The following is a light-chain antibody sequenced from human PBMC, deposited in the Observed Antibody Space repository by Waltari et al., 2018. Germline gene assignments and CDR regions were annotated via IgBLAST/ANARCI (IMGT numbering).Light chain of an antibody. CDR1: RSVTNN. J-gene: IGKJ2*01. Sequence: EIVMTQSPATLSVSPGERATPSCRASRSVTNNLAWYQQKPGQAPRLLIYGASTRATGIPARFSGSGSGTEFTLTISSLQSEDFAVYYCHQYDNWYTFGQGTKLEIK. CDR3: HQYDNWYT. V-gene: IGKV3D-15*01. CDR2: GAS.